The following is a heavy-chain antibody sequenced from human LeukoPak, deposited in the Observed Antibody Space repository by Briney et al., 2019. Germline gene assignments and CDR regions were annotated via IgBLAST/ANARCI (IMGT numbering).Heavy chain of an antibody. V-gene: IGHV4-4*07. Sequence: SETLSLTCTVSGASISPSYWSWIRQPAGKGLEWIGRIYTTGGTDYNPSLKSRVTMSIDMSKNHFSLRLNSVTAADTAVYYCARGFTAALNWFDPWGQETLVTVSS. CDR2: IYTTGGT. CDR3: ARGFTAALNWFDP. J-gene: IGHJ5*02. CDR1: GASISPSY. D-gene: IGHD3-16*01.